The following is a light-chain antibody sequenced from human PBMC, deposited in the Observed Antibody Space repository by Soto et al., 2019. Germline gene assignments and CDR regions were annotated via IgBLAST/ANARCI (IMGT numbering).Light chain of an antibody. CDR3: QQYDIASG. Sequence: EIVMTQSPVTLSVSPGERATLSCRASQSVSTNLAWYQQKPGQAPRLLIYGASTRATGIPARFSGSGSGTEFTLTISSLQSEDFAVYYCQQYDIASGFGGGTRV. CDR2: GAS. V-gene: IGKV3-15*01. CDR1: QSVSTN. J-gene: IGKJ4*01.